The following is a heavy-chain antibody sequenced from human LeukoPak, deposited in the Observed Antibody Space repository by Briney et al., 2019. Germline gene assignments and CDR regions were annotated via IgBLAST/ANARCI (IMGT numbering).Heavy chain of an antibody. Sequence: SETLSLTCTVSGGSISSYYWSWIRQPPGKGLEWIGYIYYSGSTNYNPSLKSRVTISVDTSKNQFSLKLSSVTAADTAVYYCARAAGRDTTSGLDFDYWGQGILVTVSS. D-gene: IGHD1-26*01. CDR1: GGSISSYY. V-gene: IGHV4-59*01. J-gene: IGHJ4*02. CDR2: IYYSGST. CDR3: ARAAGRDTTSGLDFDY.